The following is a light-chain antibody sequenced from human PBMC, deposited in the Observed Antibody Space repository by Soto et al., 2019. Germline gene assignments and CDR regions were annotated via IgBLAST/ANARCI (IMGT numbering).Light chain of an antibody. CDR2: DAS. V-gene: IGKV3-20*01. CDR3: QQYASPPVT. CDR1: QTVGRDY. Sequence: EIVLTQSPGTLSLSPGERATLSCRASQTVGRDYLGWYQQKPGQAPRLLIYDASYRATGISDRFSGSGSGTDFTLTSSRLEPEDFAVDFCQQYASPPVTFGQGTRVEIK. J-gene: IGKJ1*01.